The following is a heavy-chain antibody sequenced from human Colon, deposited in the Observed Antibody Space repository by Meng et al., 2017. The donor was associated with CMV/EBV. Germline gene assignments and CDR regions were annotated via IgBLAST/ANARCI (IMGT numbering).Heavy chain of an antibody. D-gene: IGHD6-13*01. CDR3: ARQGGIAAAGLSY. CDR2: IKQDGTEK. J-gene: IGHJ1*01. Sequence: GASLKISCAASGFPFSGYWMTWVRQTPGKGLEWVANIKQDGTEKFYADTVKGRFTISRANAKNSLYLQMNSLRGEDTAVYYCARQGGIAAAGLSYWGQGTLVTVSS. CDR1: GFPFSGYW. V-gene: IGHV3-7*01.